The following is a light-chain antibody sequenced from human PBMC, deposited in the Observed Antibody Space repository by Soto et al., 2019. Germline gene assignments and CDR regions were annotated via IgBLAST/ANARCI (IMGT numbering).Light chain of an antibody. CDR2: EVS. CDR3: SSYTSSNTLEV. CDR1: SRDVGGSNY. J-gene: IGLJ1*01. Sequence: QSALIQPASVSGSPGQSITISCTGTSRDVGGSNYVSWYQHHPHRAPKLLIYEVSYRPSGVSSRFSGSKSGNTASLTISGLQAEDEADYYCSSYTSSNTLEVFGVGTKLTVI. V-gene: IGLV2-14*01.